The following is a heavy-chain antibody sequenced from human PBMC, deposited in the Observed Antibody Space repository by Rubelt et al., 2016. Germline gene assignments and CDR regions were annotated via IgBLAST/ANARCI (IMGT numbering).Heavy chain of an antibody. J-gene: IGHJ4*02. CDR3: ARVGKGSSSSCDY. D-gene: IGHD6-6*01. Sequence: QVQLVQSGAEVKKPGASVKVSCKASGYTFTSYAMNWVRQSPGQGLEWMGWINTNTGNPTYALGFTGGFVFSLDTFVSTVDMQSSSLKAEDTAVYYCARVGKGSSSSCDYWGQGTLVTVSS. CDR2: INTNTGNP. CDR1: GYTFTSYA. V-gene: IGHV7-4-1*02.